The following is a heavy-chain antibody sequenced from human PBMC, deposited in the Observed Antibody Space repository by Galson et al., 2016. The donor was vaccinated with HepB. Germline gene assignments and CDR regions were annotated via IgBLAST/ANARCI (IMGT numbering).Heavy chain of an antibody. CDR2: ISGSGGDT. CDR1: GFLLRSYA. D-gene: IGHD6-19*01. V-gene: IGHV3-23*01. CDR3: AKDRYARGWYGYYGLDV. J-gene: IGHJ6*02. Sequence: SLRLSCAASGFLLRSYAMNWVRQAPGKGLEWVSAISGSGGDTYYTDSVKGRFTISRDNPKNTLYLQMNSLTTEDTAIYYCAKDRYARGWYGYYGLDVWGPGTTVTVSS.